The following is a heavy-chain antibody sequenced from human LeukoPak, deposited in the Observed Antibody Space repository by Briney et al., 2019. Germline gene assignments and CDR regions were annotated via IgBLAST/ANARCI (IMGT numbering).Heavy chain of an antibody. V-gene: IGHV3-23*01. CDR2: ISGSGGTT. D-gene: IGHD3-3*01. CDR1: GFTFSTYT. CDR3: ARHMEWLLLNAFDI. Sequence: GGSLRLSCAASGFTFSTYTMNWVRQAPGKGLEWVSGISGSGGTTYYADSVKGRFTISRDNSKNTLYLQMNSLRAEDTAVYYCARHMEWLLLNAFDIWGQGTMVTVSS. J-gene: IGHJ3*02.